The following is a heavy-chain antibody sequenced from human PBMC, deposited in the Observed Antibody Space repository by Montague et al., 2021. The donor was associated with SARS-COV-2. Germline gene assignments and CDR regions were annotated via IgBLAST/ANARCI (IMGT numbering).Heavy chain of an antibody. CDR1: GFTFSSYA. D-gene: IGHD3-3*01. V-gene: IGHV3-23*01. J-gene: IGHJ4*02. CDR3: ALRSGDY. Sequence: SRRLSCAASGFTFSSYAMSWVRQAPGKGLERVSAISGSVFSAYYADSVKGRFTISRDNSKNTLYLQMNSLRAEDTAVYYCALRSGDYWGQGTLVTVSS. CDR2: ISGSVFSA.